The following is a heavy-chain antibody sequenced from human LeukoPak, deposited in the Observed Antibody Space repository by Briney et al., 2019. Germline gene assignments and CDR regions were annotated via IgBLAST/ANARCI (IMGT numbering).Heavy chain of an antibody. CDR1: GGSISSGDYY. CDR2: IYHSGST. Sequence: PSQTLSLTCTVSGGSISSGDYYWSWIRQPPGKGLEWIGYIYHSGSTYYNPSLKSRVTISVDRSKNQFSLKLSSVTAADTAVYYCARVSSGGYFDYWGQGTLVSVSS. CDR3: ARVSSGGYFDY. D-gene: IGHD3-16*01. V-gene: IGHV4-30-2*01. J-gene: IGHJ4*02.